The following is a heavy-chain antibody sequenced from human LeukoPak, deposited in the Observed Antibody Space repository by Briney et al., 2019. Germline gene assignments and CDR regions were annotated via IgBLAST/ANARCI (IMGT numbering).Heavy chain of an antibody. CDR3: AAEAGVQQLVRDMDV. CDR2: INPSGGST. CDR1: GYTFTSYY. J-gene: IGHJ6*02. Sequence: ASVKVSCTASGYTFTSYYMHWVRQAPGQGLEWMGIINPSGGSTSYAQKFQGRVTMTRDTSTSTVYMELSSLRSEDTAVYYCAAEAGVQQLVRDMDVWGQGTTVTVSS. V-gene: IGHV1-46*01. D-gene: IGHD6-13*01.